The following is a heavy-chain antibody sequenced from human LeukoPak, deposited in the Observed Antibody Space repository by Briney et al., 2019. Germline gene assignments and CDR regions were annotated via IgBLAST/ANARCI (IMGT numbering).Heavy chain of an antibody. CDR1: GYTFTSYG. CDR3: ARDTEGITIFGVVGGAFDY. V-gene: IGHV1-18*01. J-gene: IGHJ4*02. D-gene: IGHD3-3*01. CDR2: ISAYNGNT. Sequence: ASVKVSCKASGYTFTSYGISWVRQAPGQGLEWMGWISAYNGNTNYAQKLQGRVTMTTDTSTSTAYMELRSLRSDDTDVYYCARDTEGITIFGVVGGAFDYWGQGTLVTVSS.